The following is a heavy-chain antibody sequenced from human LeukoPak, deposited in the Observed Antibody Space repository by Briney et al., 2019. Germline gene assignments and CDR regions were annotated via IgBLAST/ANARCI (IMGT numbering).Heavy chain of an antibody. J-gene: IGHJ5*02. CDR2: SGIGGDT. D-gene: IGHD3-9*01. CDR3: AKKKPGNYGYDP. CDR1: GFTFSSSA. V-gene: IGHV3-23*01. Sequence: PGGSLRLSCVASGFTFSSSAMNWVRQAPGKGLEWVSASGIGGDTYFADSVKGRFTISRDNSKNTVYLHMTSLRVDDTAVYYCAKKKPGNYGYDPWGQGTLVTVSS.